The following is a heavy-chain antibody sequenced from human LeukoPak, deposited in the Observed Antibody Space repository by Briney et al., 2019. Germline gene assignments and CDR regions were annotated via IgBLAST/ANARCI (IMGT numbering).Heavy chain of an antibody. CDR3: ARGAVAGTDIGDY. CDR1: GASFSGYY. V-gene: IGHV4-34*01. J-gene: IGHJ4*02. CDR2: INHSGST. Sequence: SETLSLTCAVYGASFSGYYWSWIRQPPGKGLEWIGEINHSGSTNYNPSLKSRVTISVDTSKNQFSLKLSSVTAADTAVYYCARGAVAGTDIGDYWGQGTLVTVSS. D-gene: IGHD6-19*01.